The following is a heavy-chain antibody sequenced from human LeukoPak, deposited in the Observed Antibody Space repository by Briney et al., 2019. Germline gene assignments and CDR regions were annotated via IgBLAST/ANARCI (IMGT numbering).Heavy chain of an antibody. CDR3: ARDEGKYSSSWFGY. CDR2: IYYSGST. J-gene: IGHJ4*02. Sequence: PSETLSLTCTVSGGSISSSSYYWGWIRQPPGKGLEWIGSIYYSGSTYYNPSLKSRVTISVDTSKSQFSLKLSSVTAADTAVYYCARDEGKYSSSWFGYWGQGTLVTVSS. CDR1: GGSISSSSYY. V-gene: IGHV4-39*07. D-gene: IGHD6-13*01.